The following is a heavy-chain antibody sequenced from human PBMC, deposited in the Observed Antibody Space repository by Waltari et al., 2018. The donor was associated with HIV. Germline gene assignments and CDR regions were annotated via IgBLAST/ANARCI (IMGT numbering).Heavy chain of an antibody. J-gene: IGHJ4*02. D-gene: IGHD3-10*01. Sequence: QVQLQQRGTGLLKPSETLSLTCAVQGGSPSKYYWSGIRQPPGKGLEWIAEINHSGRTNYNPSLKSRLTISVATSKTQFSVKLTSVTAADTAVYFCARGQYGPGSREDYCGQGTLVTVAS. V-gene: IGHV4-34*02. CDR3: ARGQYGPGSREDY. CDR2: INHSGRT. CDR1: GGSPSKYY.